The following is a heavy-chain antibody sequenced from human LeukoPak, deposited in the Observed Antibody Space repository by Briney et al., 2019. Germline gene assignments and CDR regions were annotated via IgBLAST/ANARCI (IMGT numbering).Heavy chain of an antibody. CDR2: INNRGDKT. V-gene: IGHV3-23*01. J-gene: IGHJ5*02. CDR3: AKDRRPRVYGNHWFDP. D-gene: IGHD2-8*01. Sequence: GGSLRLSCVASGFTFKDYAMSWVRQASGKGLEWVSSINNRGDKTYYADSVKGRFTISRDNSRNTLYLQMNSLRAEDTATYYCAKDRRPRVYGNHWFDPGGQGILVTVSS. CDR1: GFTFKDYA.